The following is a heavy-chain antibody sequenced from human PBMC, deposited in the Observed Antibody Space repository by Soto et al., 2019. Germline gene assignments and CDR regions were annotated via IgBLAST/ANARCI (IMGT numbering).Heavy chain of an antibody. D-gene: IGHD3-10*01. CDR3: ARDYGSGSYFRHYYYYYMDV. V-gene: IGHV1-3*01. CDR1: GYTFTSYA. J-gene: IGHJ6*03. CDR2: INAGNGNT. Sequence: ASVKVSCKASGYTFTSYAMHWVRQAPGQRLEWMGWINAGNGNTKYSQKFQGRVTITRDTSASTAYMEPSSLRSEDTAVYYCARDYGSGSYFRHYYYYYMDVWVREPWSPSP.